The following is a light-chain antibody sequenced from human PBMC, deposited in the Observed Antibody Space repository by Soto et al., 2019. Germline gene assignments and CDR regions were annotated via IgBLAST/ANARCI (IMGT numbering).Light chain of an antibody. Sequence: DIVLTQSPDSLAVSLGERATINCKSSQSVLYSSNNKNYLAWYQQRPGQPPKRLIYWASTRESGVPDRFSDSGSVTNFTLPITNLQAEDVEVYYCKQYESTPPAFGQGNKWEIK. CDR2: WAS. J-gene: IGKJ2*01. CDR1: QSVLYSSNNKNY. CDR3: KQYESTPPA. V-gene: IGKV4-1*01.